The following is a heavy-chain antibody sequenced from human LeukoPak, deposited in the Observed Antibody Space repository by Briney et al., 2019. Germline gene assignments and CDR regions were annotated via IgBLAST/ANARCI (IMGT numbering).Heavy chain of an antibody. J-gene: IGHJ4*02. Sequence: GASVTVSCTASGYTFTSYAMHWVRQAPGQRLEWMGWINAGNGNTKYSQKFQGRVTITRDTSAGTAYMELSSLRSEDTAVYYCARGGYNWNYLLDYWGQGTLVTVSS. CDR3: ARGGYNWNYLLDY. CDR2: INAGNGNT. D-gene: IGHD1-7*01. V-gene: IGHV1-3*01. CDR1: GYTFTSYA.